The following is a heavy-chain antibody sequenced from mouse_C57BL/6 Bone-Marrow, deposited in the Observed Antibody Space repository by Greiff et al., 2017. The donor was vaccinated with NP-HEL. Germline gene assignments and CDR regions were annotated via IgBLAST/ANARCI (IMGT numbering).Heavy chain of an antibody. V-gene: IGHV5-2*01. J-gene: IGHJ4*01. Sequence: EVKLVESGGGLVQPGESLKLSCESNEYEFPSHDMSWVRKTPEKRLELVAAINSDGGSTYYPDTMERRFIISRDNTKKTLYLQMSSLRSEDTALYYCARHSYYYGSSYAMDYWGQGTSVTVSS. CDR1: EYEFPSHD. CDR3: ARHSYYYGSSYAMDY. CDR2: INSDGGST. D-gene: IGHD1-1*01.